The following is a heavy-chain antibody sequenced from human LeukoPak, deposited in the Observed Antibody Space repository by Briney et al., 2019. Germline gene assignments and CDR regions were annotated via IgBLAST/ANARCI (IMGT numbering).Heavy chain of an antibody. CDR3: ARDGGDGYNFGY. D-gene: IGHD5-24*01. CDR1: GFTFSSYN. CDR2: ITSGSSYI. Sequence: PGGSLRLSCAASGFTFSSYNMNWVRQAPGKGLEWVSSITSGSSYIYYADSVKGRFTISRDNAKNSLYLQMNSLRAEDTAVYYCARDGGDGYNFGYWGQGTLVTVSS. V-gene: IGHV3-21*04. J-gene: IGHJ4*02.